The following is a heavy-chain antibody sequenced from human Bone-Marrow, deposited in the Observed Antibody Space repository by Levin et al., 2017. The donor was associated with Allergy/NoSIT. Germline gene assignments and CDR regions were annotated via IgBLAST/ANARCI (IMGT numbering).Heavy chain of an antibody. D-gene: IGHD2-2*02. CDR2: INNNGDST. CDR1: GFTFNTYS. CDR3: TRGYCNSGRCYNRVSEF. Sequence: GESLKISCAASGFTFNTYSMHWVRQAPGKGLEYVSAINNNGDSTFYANSVKDRFIISRDNSENTLYLQMGSLRPEDMAVYYCTRGYCNSGRCYNRVSEFWGQGTLVTVSS. V-gene: IGHV3-64*01. J-gene: IGHJ4*02.